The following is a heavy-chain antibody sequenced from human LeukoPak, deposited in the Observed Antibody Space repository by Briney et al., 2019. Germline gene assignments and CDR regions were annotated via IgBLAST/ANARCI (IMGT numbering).Heavy chain of an antibody. CDR1: GFTFSSYG. CDR2: ITGSCGST. CDR3: ESFRAVVTPH. V-gene: IGHV3-23*01. D-gene: IGHD4-23*01. J-gene: IGHJ4*02. Sequence: GGSLRLSCAASGFTFSSYGMSWVRQAPGKGLEWVSAITGSCGSTYYADSVKGRFTISRDNSKTTLHLQMNILRGEGKAVYYWESFRAVVTPHWGQGTLVTVSS.